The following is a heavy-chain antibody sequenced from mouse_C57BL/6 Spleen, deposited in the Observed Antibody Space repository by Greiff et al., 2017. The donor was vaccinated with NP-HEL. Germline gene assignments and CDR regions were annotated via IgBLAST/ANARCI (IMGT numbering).Heavy chain of an antibody. CDR2: ISSGGDYI. Sequence: EVHLVESGEGLVKPGGSLKLSCAASGFTFSSYAMSWVRQTPEKRLEWVAYISSGGDYIYYADTVKGRFTISRDNARNTLYLQMSSLKSEDTAMYYCTRGGYGSAMDYWGQGTSVTVSS. D-gene: IGHD2-10*02. CDR3: TRGGYGSAMDY. J-gene: IGHJ4*01. CDR1: GFTFSSYA. V-gene: IGHV5-9-1*02.